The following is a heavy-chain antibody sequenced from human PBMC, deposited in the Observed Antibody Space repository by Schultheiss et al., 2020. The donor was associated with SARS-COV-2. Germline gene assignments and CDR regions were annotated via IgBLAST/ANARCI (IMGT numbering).Heavy chain of an antibody. V-gene: IGHV4-4*08. J-gene: IGHJ4*02. CDR1: GGPTSIYY. CDR3: ARNSYGAPFDY. D-gene: IGHD4-17*01. Sequence: SQTLSLTCSVPGGPTSIYYWSWMRQTPGRGLEWLGYIHNSVSTNYNPSLKSRLTISMGPSKSQFSLKLSSVTAEDTAVYYCARNSYGAPFDYCGQGTLVTVSS. CDR2: IHNSVST.